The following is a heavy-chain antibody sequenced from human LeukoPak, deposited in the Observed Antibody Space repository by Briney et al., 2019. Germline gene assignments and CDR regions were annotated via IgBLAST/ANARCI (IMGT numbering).Heavy chain of an antibody. CDR2: ISSSSSYI. Sequence: GGSLRLSCAASGFTISSYSMNWVRQAPGKGLEWVSSISSSSSYIYYADSVKGRFTISRDNAKNSLYLQMNSLRAEDTAVYYCASTGYSSSWYGVAFDYWGQGTLVTVSS. V-gene: IGHV3-21*01. CDR1: GFTISSYS. D-gene: IGHD6-13*01. CDR3: ASTGYSSSWYGVAFDY. J-gene: IGHJ4*02.